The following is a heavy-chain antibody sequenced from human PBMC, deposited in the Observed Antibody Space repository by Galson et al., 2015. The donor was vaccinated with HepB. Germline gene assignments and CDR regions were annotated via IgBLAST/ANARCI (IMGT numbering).Heavy chain of an antibody. J-gene: IGHJ4*02. CDR2: IYWNDDK. CDR1: GFSLSTSGVG. Sequence: PALVKPTPPLTLTCTFSGFSLSTSGVGVGWIRQPPGKALEWLALIYWNDDKRYSPSLKSRLTITKDTSKNQVVLTMTNMDPVDTATYYCAVSSYSYDSSGYDFDYWGQGTLVAVSS. D-gene: IGHD3-22*01. CDR3: AVSSYSYDSSGYDFDY. V-gene: IGHV2-5*01.